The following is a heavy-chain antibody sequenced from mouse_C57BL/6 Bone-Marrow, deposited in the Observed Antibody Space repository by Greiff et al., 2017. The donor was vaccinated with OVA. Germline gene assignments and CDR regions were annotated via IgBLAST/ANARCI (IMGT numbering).Heavy chain of an antibody. Sequence: QVQLKESGAELVRPGASVTLSCKASGYTFTDYEMHWVKQTPVHGLEWIGAIDPETGGTAYNQKFKGKAILTADKSSSTSYMELRSLTSVDSADYYCTRGYSNYYAMDYWGQGTSVTVSS. V-gene: IGHV1-15*01. CDR1: GYTFTDYE. CDR2: IDPETGGT. D-gene: IGHD2-5*01. J-gene: IGHJ4*01. CDR3: TRGYSNYYAMDY.